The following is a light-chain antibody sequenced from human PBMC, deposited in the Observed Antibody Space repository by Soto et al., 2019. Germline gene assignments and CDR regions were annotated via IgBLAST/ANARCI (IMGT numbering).Light chain of an antibody. CDR2: DAS. J-gene: IGKJ2*01. CDR1: QSLSSY. Sequence: ELVLTQSPDTLSLSPGERATLSCRASQSLSSYLAWYQQKPGQAPRLLIYDASNRATGIPARFSGSGSGTDFTLTISSLQPEDFAVYYCQQRTNWPPKYTFGQGTKLEIK. CDR3: QQRTNWPPKYT. V-gene: IGKV3-11*01.